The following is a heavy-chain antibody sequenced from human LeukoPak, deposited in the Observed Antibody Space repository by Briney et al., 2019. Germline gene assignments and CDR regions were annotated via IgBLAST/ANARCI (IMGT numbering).Heavy chain of an antibody. CDR1: GGSISSYY. CDR2: IYYSGST. J-gene: IGHJ4*02. CDR3: ARDQLLYD. V-gene: IGHV4-59*01. D-gene: IGHD1-26*01. Sequence: SETLSLTYTVSGGSISSYYWSWMRQPTGKGLEWIGYIYYSGSTNYNPSLKSRVTISVDTSKNQFSLKLSSVTAADTAVYYCARDQLLYDWGQGTLVTVSS.